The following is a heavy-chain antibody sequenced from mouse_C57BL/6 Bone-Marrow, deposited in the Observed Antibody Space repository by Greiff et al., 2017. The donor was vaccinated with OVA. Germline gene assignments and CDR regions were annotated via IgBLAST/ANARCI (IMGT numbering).Heavy chain of an antibody. J-gene: IGHJ4*01. V-gene: IGHV1-54*01. CDR1: GYAFTNYL. CDR3: ARPLYNYYAMDY. CDR2: INPGSGGT. D-gene: IGHD2-1*01. Sequence: VQLQQSGAELVRPGTSVKVSCKASGYAFTNYLIEWVKQRPGQGLEWIGVINPGSGGTNYNEKFKGKATLTADKSSSTAYMQLSSLTPEDSAVYFCARPLYNYYAMDYWGQGTSVTVSS.